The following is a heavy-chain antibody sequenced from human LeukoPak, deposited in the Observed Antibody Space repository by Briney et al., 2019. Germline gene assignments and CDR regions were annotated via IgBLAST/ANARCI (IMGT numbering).Heavy chain of an antibody. CDR1: GGSISSYY. V-gene: IGHV4-59*01. CDR3: ARGGPFTMIVTDAFDI. CDR2: IYYGGST. Sequence: SETLSLTCTVSGGSISSYYWSWIRQPPGKGLEWIGYIYYGGSTNYNPSLKSRVTISVDTSKNQFSLKLSSVTAADTAVYYCARGGPFTMIVTDAFDIWGQGTMVTVSS. J-gene: IGHJ3*02. D-gene: IGHD3-22*01.